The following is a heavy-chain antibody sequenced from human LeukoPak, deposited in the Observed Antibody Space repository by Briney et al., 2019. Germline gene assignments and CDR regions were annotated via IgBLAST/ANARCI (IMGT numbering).Heavy chain of an antibody. CDR2: IWYDGSNK. Sequence: GGSLRLSCAASGFTLSSYGMHWVRQAPGKGLEWVAVIWYDGSNKYYADSVKGRFTISRDNSKNTLYLQMNSLRAEDTAVYYCARSYYYGSGSSENYFDYWGQGTLVTVSS. D-gene: IGHD3-10*01. CDR3: ARSYYYGSGSSENYFDY. CDR1: GFTLSSYG. V-gene: IGHV3-33*01. J-gene: IGHJ4*02.